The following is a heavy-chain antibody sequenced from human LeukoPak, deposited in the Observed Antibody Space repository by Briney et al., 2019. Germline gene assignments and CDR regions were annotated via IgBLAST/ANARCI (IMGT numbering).Heavy chain of an antibody. V-gene: IGHV1-69*13. CDR2: IIPIFGTA. CDR3: ARAGAIAVAGTLDY. Sequence: ASVKVSCKASGGTFSSYAISWVRQAPGQGLEWVGGIIPIFGTANYAQKFQGRVTITADESTSTAYMELSSLRSEDTAVYYCARAGAIAVAGTLDYWGQGTLVTVSS. J-gene: IGHJ4*02. D-gene: IGHD6-19*01. CDR1: GGTFSSYA.